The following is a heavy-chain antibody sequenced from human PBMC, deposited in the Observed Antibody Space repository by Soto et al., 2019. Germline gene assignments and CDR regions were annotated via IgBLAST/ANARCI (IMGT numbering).Heavy chain of an antibody. CDR2: INNSDST. J-gene: IGHJ4*01. CDR1: GGSFSGYS. V-gene: IGHV4-34*01. Sequence: PSETLSLTCAVSGGSFSGYSWTWIRQPPGKGLEWIGKINNSDSTYYNPSLLSRVTISVDTSKNEFSLRLSSVTAADTAVYYCARHDGFSSGWIFDYWGHGTLVTVSS. CDR3: ARHDGFSSGWIFDY. D-gene: IGHD6-19*01.